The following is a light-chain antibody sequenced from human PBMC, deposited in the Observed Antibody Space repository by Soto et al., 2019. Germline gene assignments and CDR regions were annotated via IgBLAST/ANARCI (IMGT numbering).Light chain of an antibody. J-gene: IGLJ1*01. CDR1: SSDVGGNKY. CDR3: SAFTGTTYV. V-gene: IGLV2-14*03. CDR2: DVS. Sequence: QSVLTQPASVSGSPGQSITISCTGTSSDVGGNKYVSWYQHYPGKAPKLMICDVSNRPSGVSNRFSGSKSGNTASLTISGLQAEDEADYYCSAFTGTTYVFGTGTEVTV.